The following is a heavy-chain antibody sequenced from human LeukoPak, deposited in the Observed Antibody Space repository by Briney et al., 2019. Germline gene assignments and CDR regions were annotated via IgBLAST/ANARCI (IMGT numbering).Heavy chain of an antibody. J-gene: IGHJ4*02. V-gene: IGHV4-34*01. CDR2: INHSGST. CDR1: GGPFSGYY. Sequence: SETLSLTCAVYGGPFSGYYWSWIRQPPGKGLEWIGEINHSGSTNYNPSLKSRVTISVDTSKNQFSLKLSSVTAADTAVYYCAFQTGTTDYWGQGTLVTVSS. CDR3: AFQTGTTDY. D-gene: IGHD1-1*01.